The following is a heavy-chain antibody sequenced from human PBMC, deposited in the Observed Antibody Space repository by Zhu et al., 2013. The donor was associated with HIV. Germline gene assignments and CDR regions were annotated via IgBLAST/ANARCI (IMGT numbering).Heavy chain of an antibody. CDR1: GGTFSSYT. Sequence: QVQLVQSGAEVKKPGSSVKVSCKASGGTFSSYTISWVRQAPGQGLEWMGRIIPILGIANYAQKFQGRVTITADKSTSTAYMELSSLRSEDTAVYYCARVSSIFGVVSPFDYWGQGTLVTVSS. V-gene: IGHV1-69*02. D-gene: IGHD3-3*01. J-gene: IGHJ4*02. CDR2: IIPILGIA. CDR3: ARVSSIFGVVSPFDY.